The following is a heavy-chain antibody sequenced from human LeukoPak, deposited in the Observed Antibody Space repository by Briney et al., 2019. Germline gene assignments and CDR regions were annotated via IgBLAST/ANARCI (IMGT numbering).Heavy chain of an antibody. V-gene: IGHV1-8*01. CDR3: ARRNTGVVAGLDC. J-gene: IGHJ4*02. Sequence: GASVKVSCKASGYTFTSYDINWGRQATGQGLEWRGWMNPNSGNTGYAQKFQGGVTMTRNTSISTAYMELSSLRSEDTAVYYCARRNTGVVAGLDCWGQGTLVTVSS. CDR1: GYTFTSYD. D-gene: IGHD5-18*01. CDR2: MNPNSGNT.